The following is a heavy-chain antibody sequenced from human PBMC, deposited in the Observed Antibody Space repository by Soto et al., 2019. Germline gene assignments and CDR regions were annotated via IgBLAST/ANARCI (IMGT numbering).Heavy chain of an antibody. V-gene: IGHV3-23*01. CDR2: ITSSAIT. J-gene: IGHJ4*02. D-gene: IGHD4-17*01. Sequence: GGSLRLSCAASGFTFSNSVMYWVRQAPGKGLEWVSGITSSAITYHADSVKGRFTISRDNSKNTLYLQMNSLRAGDTAVYYCAKRPAYGGYYFDYWGQGTQVTVSS. CDR1: GFTFSNSV. CDR3: AKRPAYGGYYFDY.